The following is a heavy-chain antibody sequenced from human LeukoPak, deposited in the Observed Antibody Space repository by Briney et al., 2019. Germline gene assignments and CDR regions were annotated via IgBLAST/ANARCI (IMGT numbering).Heavy chain of an antibody. CDR2: IYYSGST. CDR3: ARVGYGGTYYYYYYMDV. V-gene: IGHV4-59*01. D-gene: IGHD4-23*01. Sequence: SETLSLTCTVSGGSISSYYWSWIRQPPGKGLEWIGYIYYSGSTNYNPSLKSRVTISVDTSKNQFSLKLSSVTAADTAVYYCARVGYGGTYYYYYYMDVWGKGTTVTISS. J-gene: IGHJ6*03. CDR1: GGSISSYY.